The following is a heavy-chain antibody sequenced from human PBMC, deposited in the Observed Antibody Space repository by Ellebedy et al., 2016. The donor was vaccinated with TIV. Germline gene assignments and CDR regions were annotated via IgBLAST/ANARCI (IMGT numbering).Heavy chain of an antibody. CDR2: IFTSGSF. CDR3: ARVHCSITTCDYYYMDV. Sequence: SEILSLTXTVSGGSVSRYFWSWIRQPAGKGLEWIGRIFTSGSFNYNPSLMSRVTMSVVTSKNQISLRLNSVTAADTAVYYCARVHCSITTCDYYYMDVWGKGTTVTVSS. J-gene: IGHJ6*03. D-gene: IGHD1-1*01. CDR1: GGSVSRYF. V-gene: IGHV4-4*07.